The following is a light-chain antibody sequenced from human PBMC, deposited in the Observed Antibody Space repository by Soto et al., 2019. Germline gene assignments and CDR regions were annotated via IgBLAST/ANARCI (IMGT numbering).Light chain of an antibody. J-gene: IGLJ1*01. CDR1: SSDVGGYNY. V-gene: IGLV2-14*01. Sequence: QSVLTQHASVSGSPGQSITISCTGTSSDVGGYNYVSWYQQHPGKAPKLMIYDVSNRPSGVSNRFSGSKSGNTASLTISGLQAEDEADYYCSSYTSSSTLLFGTGTKVTVL. CDR2: DVS. CDR3: SSYTSSSTLL.